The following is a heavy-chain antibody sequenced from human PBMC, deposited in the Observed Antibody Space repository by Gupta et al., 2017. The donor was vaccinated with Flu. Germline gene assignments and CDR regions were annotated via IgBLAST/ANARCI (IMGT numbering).Heavy chain of an antibody. V-gene: IGHV3-15*01. CDR3: ATDNTFDDSAPSFDY. D-gene: IGHD2/OR15-2a*01. Sequence: EMQLVESGGGLVKPGGSLRLSCAASGFTFSNAGMTWVRQAPGKGLEWVGRIRSKFDGGTTDYAAPGKGRISISRDDSKNMLYLQLTSLKKEDTAVYYCATDNTFDDSAPSFDYWGQGTLVTVSS. J-gene: IGHJ4*02. CDR1: GFTFSNAG. CDR2: IRSKFDGGTT.